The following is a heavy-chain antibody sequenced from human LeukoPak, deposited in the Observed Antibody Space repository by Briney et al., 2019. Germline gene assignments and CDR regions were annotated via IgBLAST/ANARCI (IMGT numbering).Heavy chain of an antibody. CDR2: IYYSGST. CDR3: ARRGTKLQLDY. D-gene: IGHD1-7*01. Sequence: KTSETLSLTCTVSGGSISTGSYNWGWIRQPPGKGLEWIGSIYYSGSTYYNPSLKSRVTISVDTSKNQFSLKLSSVTAADTAVYYCARRGTKLQLDYWGQGTLVTVSS. CDR1: GGSISTGSYN. V-gene: IGHV4-39*01. J-gene: IGHJ4*02.